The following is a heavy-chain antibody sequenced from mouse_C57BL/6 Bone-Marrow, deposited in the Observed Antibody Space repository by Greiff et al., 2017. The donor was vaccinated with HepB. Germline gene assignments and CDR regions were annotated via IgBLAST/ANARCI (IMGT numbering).Heavy chain of an antibody. D-gene: IGHD2-2*01. Sequence: DVKLVESGGGLVQPGGSLSLSCAASGFTFTDYYMSWVRQPPGKALEWLGFIRNKANGYTTEYSASVKGRFTISRDNSQSILYLQMNALRAEDSATYYCARGVTTGYFDYWGQGTTLTVSS. CDR1: GFTFTDYY. CDR3: ARGVTTGYFDY. CDR2: IRNKANGYTT. J-gene: IGHJ2*01. V-gene: IGHV7-3*01.